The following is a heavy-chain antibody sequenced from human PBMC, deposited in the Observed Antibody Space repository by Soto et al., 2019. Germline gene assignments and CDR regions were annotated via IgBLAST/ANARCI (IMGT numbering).Heavy chain of an antibody. CDR1: GFTFSSYI. CDR3: ARDKDFDVDI. CDR2: IAGSGTNI. Sequence: GGSLRLSCAASGFTFSSYIMNWVRQAPGKGLEWISYIAGSGTNIHYADSVKGRFTISRDNAKNSLYLQMNSLRDEDTAFYYCARDKDFDVDIWGPGTMITVSS. V-gene: IGHV3-48*02. J-gene: IGHJ3*02. D-gene: IGHD3-9*01.